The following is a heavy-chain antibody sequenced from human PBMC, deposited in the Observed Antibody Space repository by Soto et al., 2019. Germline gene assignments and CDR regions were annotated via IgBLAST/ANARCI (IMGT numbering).Heavy chain of an antibody. J-gene: IGHJ6*02. CDR2: ISKTGTTT. CDR3: AGDGVCCCSSLSFLPDV. Sequence: EVQLVESGGGLVQPGGSLRLSCVASGFTFSSYGMNWVRQGPGKGLEWLSSISKTGTTTYYADSVKGRFTISRDNAKNSLDLQMDGLGGRDMAGYYCAGDGVCCCSSLSFLPDVWGQGNPVTGSS. CDR1: GFTFSSYG. V-gene: IGHV3-48*03. D-gene: IGHD2-8*01.